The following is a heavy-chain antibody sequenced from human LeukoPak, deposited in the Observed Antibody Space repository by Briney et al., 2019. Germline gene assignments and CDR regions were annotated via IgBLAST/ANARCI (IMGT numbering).Heavy chain of an antibody. Sequence: PGGSLRLSCAASGFTFSSYAMHWVRQAPGKGLKWVVVISYDGSNKYYADSVKGRFTISRDNAKNSLYLQMNSLRAEDTAVYYCARVGVVVAATGNLWFDPWGQGTLVTVSS. CDR3: ARVGVVVAATGNLWFDP. V-gene: IGHV3-30*04. J-gene: IGHJ5*02. D-gene: IGHD2-15*01. CDR1: GFTFSSYA. CDR2: ISYDGSNK.